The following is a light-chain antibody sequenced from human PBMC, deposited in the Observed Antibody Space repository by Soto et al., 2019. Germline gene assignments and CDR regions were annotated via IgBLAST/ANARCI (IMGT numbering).Light chain of an antibody. V-gene: IGLV2-11*01. CDR2: DVT. Sequence: QSVLTQPPSVSAAPGQKIIISCSGSSSNLGTYYVSWYHQLPGTAPKVLIYDVTKRPSGVPDRFSGSKSGNTASLTISGLQAEDESEYYCCSYAGFYTLVFGGGTKLTVL. J-gene: IGLJ3*02. CDR1: SSNLGTYY. CDR3: CSYAGFYTLV.